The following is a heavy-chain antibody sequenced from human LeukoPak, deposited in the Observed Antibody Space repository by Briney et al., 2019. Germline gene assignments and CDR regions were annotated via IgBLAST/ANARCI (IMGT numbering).Heavy chain of an antibody. CDR2: INEGGGLK. V-gene: IGHV3-7*01. CDR1: GFSFSAYW. CDR3: ARVGYSSSSIDY. D-gene: IGHD6-6*01. J-gene: IGHJ4*02. Sequence: GGSLRLSCAASGFSFSAYWMTWVRQAPGKGLEWVANINEGGGLKYYVDSVRGRFTISRDNTKNSVFLQMNSLRAEDTAVYYCARVGYSSSSIDYWGQGTLVTVSS.